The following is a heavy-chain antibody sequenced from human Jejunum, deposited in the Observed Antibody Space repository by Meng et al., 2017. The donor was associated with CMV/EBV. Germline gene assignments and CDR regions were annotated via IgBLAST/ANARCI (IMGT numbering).Heavy chain of an antibody. CDR3: ANWGGMGSGWYGPFDF. D-gene: IGHD6-19*01. V-gene: IGHV3-23*01. CDR1: GFTFSSYA. J-gene: IGHJ4*02. Sequence: SGFTFSSYAMSWVRQAPGKGLAWVSTISSSGGNTYYADSVKGRFTISRDNPKNTLYLQMNSLRAEDTAVYFCANWGGMGSGWYGPFDFWGRGTLVTVSS. CDR2: ISSSGGNT.